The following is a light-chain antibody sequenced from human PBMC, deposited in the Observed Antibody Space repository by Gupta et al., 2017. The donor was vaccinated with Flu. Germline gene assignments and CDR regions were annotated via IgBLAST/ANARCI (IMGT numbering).Light chain of an antibody. Sequence: QSALTPPRSVSGGPGQSVTISSTVTSSDVGGYSYVSWYQQHPGKAPTLMISDVSKRPSGVPDRFSGSKSGNTASLTISGLQAEDEADYYCCSYAGSYTYVFGTGTKVTVL. CDR3: CSYAGSYTYV. CDR2: DVS. CDR1: SSDVGGYSY. J-gene: IGLJ1*01. V-gene: IGLV2-11*01.